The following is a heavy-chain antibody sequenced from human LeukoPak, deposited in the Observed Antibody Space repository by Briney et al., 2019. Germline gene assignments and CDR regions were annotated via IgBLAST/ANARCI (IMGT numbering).Heavy chain of an antibody. CDR1: GFTFSNYT. J-gene: IGHJ4*02. CDR2: IYSGGST. V-gene: IGHV3-66*01. Sequence: GGSLRLSCSASGFTFSNYTMHWVRQAPGKGLEWVSVIYSGGSTYYADSVKGRFTISRDNSKNTLYLQMNSLRAEDMAVYYCASTFYGDSPPYWGQGTLVTVSS. CDR3: ASTFYGDSPPY. D-gene: IGHD4-17*01.